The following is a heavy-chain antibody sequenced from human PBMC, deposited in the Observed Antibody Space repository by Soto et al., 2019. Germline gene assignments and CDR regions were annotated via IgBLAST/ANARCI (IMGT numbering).Heavy chain of an antibody. CDR2: IYHGGST. D-gene: IGHD3-16*01. CDR1: CGSISSGGYS. V-gene: IGHV4-30-2*01. CDR3: ARDGGYYFDY. Sequence: TLSLTCAVSCGSISSGGYSWSWVRQTSGKGLEWIGYIYHGGSTYYNPSLESRVTISVDRSKNQFSLKLSSVTAADAAVYYCARDGGYYFDYWGQGTLVTVSS. J-gene: IGHJ4*02.